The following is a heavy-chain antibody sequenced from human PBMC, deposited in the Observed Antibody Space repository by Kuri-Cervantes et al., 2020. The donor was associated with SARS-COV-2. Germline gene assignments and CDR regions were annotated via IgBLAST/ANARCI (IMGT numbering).Heavy chain of an antibody. CDR3: AKDRGGSGWYLDY. D-gene: IGHD6-19*01. CDR1: GFTFSSYG. CDR2: ISYDGSNK. Sequence: GESLKISCAASGFTFSSYGMHWVRQAPGKGLEWVAVISYDGSNKYYADSVKGRFTISRDNSKNTLYLQVNSLRAEDTAVYYCAKDRGGSGWYLDYWGQGTLVTVSS. V-gene: IGHV3-30*18. J-gene: IGHJ4*02.